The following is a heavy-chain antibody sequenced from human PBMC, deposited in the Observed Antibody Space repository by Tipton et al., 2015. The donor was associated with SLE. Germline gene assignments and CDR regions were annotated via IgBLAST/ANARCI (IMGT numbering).Heavy chain of an antibody. CDR3: ASAGSPSGYFDY. D-gene: IGHD1-26*01. J-gene: IGHJ4*02. Sequence: TLSLTCTVSGYSISSSTYYWGWIRQPPGKGLEWIGYIYYSGSTNYNPSLKSRVTISVDTSKNQFSLKLSSVTAADTAVYYCASAGSPSGYFDYWGQGTLVTVSS. CDR1: GYSISSSTYY. CDR2: IYYSGST. V-gene: IGHV4-61*05.